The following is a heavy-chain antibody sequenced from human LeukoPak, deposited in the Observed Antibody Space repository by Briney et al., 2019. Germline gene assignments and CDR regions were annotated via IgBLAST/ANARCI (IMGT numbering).Heavy chain of an antibody. D-gene: IGHD2-2*01. Sequence: ASVKVSCKASGYTFTGYYMHWVRQAPGQGLEWMGWINPNSGGTNYAQKFQGRVTMTRDTSLSTDYMELSRLRSDDTAVYYCATDCSSTSCYADYWGQGTLVTVSS. CDR1: GYTFTGYY. J-gene: IGHJ4*02. CDR2: INPNSGGT. CDR3: ATDCSSTSCYADY. V-gene: IGHV1-2*02.